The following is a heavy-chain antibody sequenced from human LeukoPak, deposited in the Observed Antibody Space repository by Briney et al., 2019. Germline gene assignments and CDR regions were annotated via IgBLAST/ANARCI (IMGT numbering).Heavy chain of an antibody. J-gene: IGHJ3*02. CDR3: ARSNYVWGSYPTPLDAFDI. V-gene: IGHV4-4*07. D-gene: IGHD3-16*02. CDR1: GGSISTYY. CDR2: IYKSGSS. Sequence: SETLSLTCSVSGGSISTYYWSWIRQSAGKGLEWIGRIYKSGSSNYNPSLKSRVTISVDTSKNQFSLKLSSVTAADTAVYYCARSNYVWGSYPTPLDAFDIWGQGTMVTVSS.